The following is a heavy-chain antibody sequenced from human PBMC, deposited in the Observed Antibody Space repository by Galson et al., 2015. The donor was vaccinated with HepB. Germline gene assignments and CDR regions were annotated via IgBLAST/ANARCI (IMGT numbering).Heavy chain of an antibody. Sequence: SLRLSCAVSGFAFDTHAMSWVRQAPGRGLEWLSGISGHGDRTFYADSVKGRFTVSRDNSNKMLYLQMNSLRAEDAGLYFCAKDYGLSDSWGQGILVTVSS. V-gene: IGHV3-23*01. CDR2: ISGHGDRT. J-gene: IGHJ5*01. CDR3: AKDYGLSDS. D-gene: IGHD3-10*01. CDR1: GFAFDTHA.